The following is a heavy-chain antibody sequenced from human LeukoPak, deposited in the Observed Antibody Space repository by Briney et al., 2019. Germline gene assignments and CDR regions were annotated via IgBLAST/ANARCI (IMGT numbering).Heavy chain of an antibody. V-gene: IGHV3-23*01. CDR1: GFTFSSYW. Sequence: QPGGSLRLSCAASGFTFSSYWMHWVRQAPGKGLEWVSAISGSGGSTYYADSVKGRFTISRDNSKNTLYLQMNSLRAEDTAVYYCANNPGAAAWYVDYWGQGTLVTVSS. CDR3: ANNPGAAAWYVDY. D-gene: IGHD6-13*01. J-gene: IGHJ4*02. CDR2: ISGSGGST.